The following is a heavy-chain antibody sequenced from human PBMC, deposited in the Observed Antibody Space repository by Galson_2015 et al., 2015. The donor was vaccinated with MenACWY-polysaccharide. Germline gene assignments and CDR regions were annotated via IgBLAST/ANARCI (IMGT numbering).Heavy chain of an antibody. J-gene: IGHJ4*01. Sequence: SLRLSCAVSGFTFRSYLMTWVRQAPGKGLEWVSYIGTSSSTISYADSVKGRFTVSRDNAENSLYLQMNSLRVEDTAVYYCARGYMVRGGYFDPWGHGTLVTVSS. CDR1: GFTFRSYL. D-gene: IGHD3-10*01. CDR2: IGTSSSTI. V-gene: IGHV3-48*01. CDR3: ARGYMVRGGYFDP.